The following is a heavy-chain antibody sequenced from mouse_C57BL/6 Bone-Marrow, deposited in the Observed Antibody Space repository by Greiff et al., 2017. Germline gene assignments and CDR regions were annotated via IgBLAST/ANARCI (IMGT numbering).Heavy chain of an antibody. CDR3: ASLDGYPFSY. Sequence: VQLQQSGAELVMPGASVKLSCKASGYTFTSYWMHWVKQRPGQGLEWIGEIDPSDSYTNYNQKFKGKSTLTVDKSSSTAYMQLSSLTSEDSAVYYCASLDGYPFSYWGQGTLVTVSA. CDR1: GYTFTSYW. V-gene: IGHV1-69*01. D-gene: IGHD2-3*01. J-gene: IGHJ3*01. CDR2: IDPSDSYT.